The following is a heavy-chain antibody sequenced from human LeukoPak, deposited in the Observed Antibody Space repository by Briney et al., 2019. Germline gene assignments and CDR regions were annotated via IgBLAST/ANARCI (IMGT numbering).Heavy chain of an antibody. CDR1: GFTFSSYA. J-gene: IGHJ5*02. V-gene: IGHV3-30*04. CDR2: ISYDGSNK. CDR3: AKEYLWFGELMGYWFDP. Sequence: GGSLRLSCAASGFTFSSYAMHWVRQAPGKGLEWVAVISYDGSNKYYADSVKGRFTISRDNSKNTLYLQMNSLRAEDTAVYYCAKEYLWFGELMGYWFDPWGQGTLVTVSS. D-gene: IGHD3-10*01.